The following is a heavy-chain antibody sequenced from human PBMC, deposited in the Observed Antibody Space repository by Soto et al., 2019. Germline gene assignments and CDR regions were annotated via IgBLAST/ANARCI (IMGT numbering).Heavy chain of an antibody. J-gene: IGHJ4*02. D-gene: IGHD3-22*01. CDR3: ARSYDGGHYYGYYFDY. CDR1: GGSISSSAHC. Sequence: KTSETLSLTCTVSGGSISSSAHCWSWIRQPPGKGLEWIGYIYNSGSTYYNPSLKSRVIISVDTSKNQISLKLSSVTAADTAVYYCARSYDGGHYYGYYFDYWGQGTLVTVS. V-gene: IGHV4-30-4*01. CDR2: IYNSGST.